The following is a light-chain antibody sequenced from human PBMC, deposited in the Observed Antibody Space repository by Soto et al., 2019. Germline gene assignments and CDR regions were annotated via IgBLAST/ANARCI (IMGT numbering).Light chain of an antibody. CDR1: QSVSSN. CDR2: GAS. CDR3: QQYNNWPRT. V-gene: IGKV3-15*01. J-gene: IGKJ1*01. Sequence: ERVMTQSPTTLSVSPGERSTVSFRASQSVSSNLAWYQQKPGQAPRLLIYGASTRATGIPARFSGSGSGTEFTLTISSLQSEDFAVYSCQQYNNWPRTFGQGTKVDIK.